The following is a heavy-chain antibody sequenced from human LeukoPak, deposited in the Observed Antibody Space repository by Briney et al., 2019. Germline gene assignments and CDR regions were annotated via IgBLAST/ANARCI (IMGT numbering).Heavy chain of an antibody. Sequence: GGSLRLSCAASGFTFSSYAMSWVRQAPGKGLEWVSAISGSGGSTYYADSVKGRFTISRDNSKNTLYLQMGSLRAEDMAVYYCARRGSYSAEYFQHWGQGTLVTVSS. J-gene: IGHJ1*01. CDR1: GFTFSSYA. CDR3: ARRGSYSAEYFQH. D-gene: IGHD1-26*01. CDR2: ISGSGGST. V-gene: IGHV3-23*01.